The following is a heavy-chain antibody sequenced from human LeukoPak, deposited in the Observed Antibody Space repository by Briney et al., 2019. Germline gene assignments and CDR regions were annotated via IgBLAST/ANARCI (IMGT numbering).Heavy chain of an antibody. D-gene: IGHD3-22*01. CDR2: IYPGDSDT. CDR1: GYSFTSYW. Sequence: ESLKISCKGSGYSFTSYWIGWVRQMPGKGLEWMGIIYPGDSDTRYSPSFQGQVTISADKSIGTAYLQWSSLKASDTAMYYCARINRYYYDSSGYYYPYYFDYWGQGTLVTVSS. J-gene: IGHJ4*02. V-gene: IGHV5-51*01. CDR3: ARINRYYYDSSGYYYPYYFDY.